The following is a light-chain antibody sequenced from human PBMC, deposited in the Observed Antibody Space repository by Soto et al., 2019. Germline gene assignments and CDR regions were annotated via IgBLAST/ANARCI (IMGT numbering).Light chain of an antibody. Sequence: TRSSGSIASNYVQWYQQRPGSSPTTVIYEDNQRPSGVPDRFSGSIDSSSNSASLTISGLETEDEADYYCQSYDATNQVFGGGTKLTVL. V-gene: IGLV6-57*01. CDR1: SGSIASNY. CDR3: QSYDATNQV. J-gene: IGLJ3*02. CDR2: EDN.